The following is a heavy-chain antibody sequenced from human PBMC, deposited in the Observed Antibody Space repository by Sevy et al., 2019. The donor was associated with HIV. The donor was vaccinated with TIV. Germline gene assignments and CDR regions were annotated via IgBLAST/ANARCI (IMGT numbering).Heavy chain of an antibody. J-gene: IGHJ4*02. D-gene: IGHD2-15*01. Sequence: GGSLRLSCAASGLTFSSYAMTWVRQAPGKGLEWVSGISASGASTYYADSVKGRFTISRDNSKNTLYLQINSLRAEDTAVYYCAKLSCSDGNCFSIDYWGQRTLVTVSS. CDR1: GLTFSSYA. CDR2: ISASGAST. CDR3: AKLSCSDGNCFSIDY. V-gene: IGHV3-23*01.